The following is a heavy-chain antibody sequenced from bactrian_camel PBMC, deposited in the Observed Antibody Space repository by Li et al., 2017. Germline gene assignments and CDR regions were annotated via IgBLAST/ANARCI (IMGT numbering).Heavy chain of an antibody. CDR3: ARKRVVGRCSLLAGDFAY. D-gene: IGHD6*01. Sequence: DVQLVESGGGSAQAGGSLRLSCAAPGYRYDTYCMGWFRRAPGKAREGIAVIDSDGDTAYAESMKGRFTISQDNAKNTVYLQMNSLKPEDTAMYYCARKRVVGRCSLLAGDFAYWGQGTQVTVS. CDR2: IDSDGDT. J-gene: IGHJ6*01. V-gene: IGHV3S10*01. CDR1: GYRYDTYC.